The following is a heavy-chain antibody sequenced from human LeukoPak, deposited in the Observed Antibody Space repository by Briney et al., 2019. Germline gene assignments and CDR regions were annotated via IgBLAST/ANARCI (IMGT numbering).Heavy chain of an antibody. J-gene: IGHJ6*02. Sequence: SETLSLTCTVSGGSISSYYWSWIRQPAGKGLEWIGRIYTSGSTNYNPSLKSRVTMSVDTSKNQFSLKLSSVTAADTAVYYCARAPRSECSSTQRDYYYYGMDVWGQGTTVTVSS. CDR2: IYTSGST. D-gene: IGHD2-2*01. CDR1: GGSISSYY. V-gene: IGHV4-4*07. CDR3: ARAPRSECSSTQRDYYYYGMDV.